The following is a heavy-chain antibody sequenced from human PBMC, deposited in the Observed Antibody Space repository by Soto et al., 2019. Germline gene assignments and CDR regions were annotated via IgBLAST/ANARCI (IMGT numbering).Heavy chain of an antibody. D-gene: IGHD3-9*01. CDR3: ARDPRDYDILTGYFDY. CDR2: IWYDGSNK. V-gene: IGHV3-33*01. Sequence: GGSLRLSCAASGFTFSSYGMHWVRQAPGKGLEWVAVIWYDGSNKYYADSVKGRFTISRDNSKNTLYLQMNSLRAEDTAVYYCARDPRDYDILTGYFDYWGQGTLVTVSS. CDR1: GFTFSSYG. J-gene: IGHJ4*02.